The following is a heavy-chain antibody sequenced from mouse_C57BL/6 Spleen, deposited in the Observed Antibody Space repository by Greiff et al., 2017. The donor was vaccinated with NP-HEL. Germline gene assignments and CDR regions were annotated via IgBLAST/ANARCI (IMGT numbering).Heavy chain of an antibody. CDR2: IYPGNSDT. J-gene: IGHJ1*03. D-gene: IGHD1-1*01. CDR3: TREGHYYGSSYVRYFDV. V-gene: IGHV1-5*01. CDR1: GYPFTSYW. Sequence: VQLQQSGTVLARPGASVKMSCKTSGYPFTSYWMHWVKQRPGQGLEWIGAIYPGNSDTSYNQKFKGKAKLTAVTSASTAYMELSSLTNEDSAVYYCTREGHYYGSSYVRYFDVWGTGTTVTVSS.